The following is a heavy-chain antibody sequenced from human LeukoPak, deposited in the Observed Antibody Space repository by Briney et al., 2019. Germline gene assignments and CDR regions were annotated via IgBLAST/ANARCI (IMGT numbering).Heavy chain of an antibody. CDR3: ASSLAGTELGIEY. D-gene: IGHD6-19*01. CDR1: GFTFSTYS. Sequence: GGSLRLSCAASGFTFSTYSMNWVRQAPGKGLEWVSCITSGSSIYYADLVEGRFTISRDNAKSSLDLQMNSLRAEDTAVYYCASSLAGTELGIEYWGQGTLVTVSS. CDR2: ITSGSSI. J-gene: IGHJ4*02. V-gene: IGHV3-21*01.